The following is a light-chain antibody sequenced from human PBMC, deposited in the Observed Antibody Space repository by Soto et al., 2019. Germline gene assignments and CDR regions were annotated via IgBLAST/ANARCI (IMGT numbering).Light chain of an antibody. J-gene: IGLJ3*02. CDR3: SSYAASNNFYFV. CDR1: SSDIGGYNY. CDR2: EVT. Sequence: QSALTQPPSASGSPGQSVTISCTGTSSDIGGYNYVSWYQQHPGRAPQLMIYEVTKRPSGVPDRFSGSKSGNTASLTVSGLQAEEEADYYCSSYAASNNFYFVFGGGTKLTVL. V-gene: IGLV2-8*01.